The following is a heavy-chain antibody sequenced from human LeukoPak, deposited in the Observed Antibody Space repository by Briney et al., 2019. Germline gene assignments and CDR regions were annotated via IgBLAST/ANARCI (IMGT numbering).Heavy chain of an antibody. CDR1: GGSFSGYY. CDR3: ARGRRQYFQH. CDR2: INHSGST. V-gene: IGHV4-34*01. J-gene: IGHJ1*01. Sequence: SGTLSLTCAVYGGSFSGYYWSWIRQPPGKGLEWIGEINHSGSTNYNPSLKSRVTISVDTSKNQFSLKLSSVTAADTAVYYCARGRRQYFQHWGQGTLVTVSS. D-gene: IGHD1-14*01.